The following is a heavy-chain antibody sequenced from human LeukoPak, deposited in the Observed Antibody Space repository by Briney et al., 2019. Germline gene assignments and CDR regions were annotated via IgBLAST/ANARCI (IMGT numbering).Heavy chain of an antibody. CDR2: IYYSGST. J-gene: IGHJ4*02. Sequence: SETLSLTCTVSGGSISSYYWSWIRQPPGKGLEWIGYIYYSGSTNYNPSLKSRVTISVDTSKSQFSLKLSSVTAADTAVYYCARTHEYYYDSSGYYFDYWGQGTLVTVSS. CDR3: ARTHEYYYDSSGYYFDY. D-gene: IGHD3-22*01. CDR1: GGSISSYY. V-gene: IGHV4-59*01.